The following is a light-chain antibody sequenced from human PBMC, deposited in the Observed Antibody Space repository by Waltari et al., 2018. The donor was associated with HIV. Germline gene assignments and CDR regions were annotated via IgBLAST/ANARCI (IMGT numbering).Light chain of an antibody. CDR2: GAS. J-gene: IGKJ1*01. Sequence: EIVMTQSPATLSVSPGERATLSCRASQSVSSNLAWYQQKPGQAPRLLIYGASTRATGIPARFSGSGSGTEFTVTISSLRSEDFAVYYCQQYNNWPPERTFGQGTKVEIK. CDR3: QQYNNWPPERT. CDR1: QSVSSN. V-gene: IGKV3-15*01.